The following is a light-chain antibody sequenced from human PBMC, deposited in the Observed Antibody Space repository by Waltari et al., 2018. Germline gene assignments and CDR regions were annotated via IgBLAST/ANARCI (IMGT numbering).Light chain of an antibody. V-gene: IGKV1D-8*02. CDR2: ASS. CDR3: QQYYSFPLT. Sequence: AIWMTQSPSLLSASTGDRVTISCRMSQGIGSYLAWYQQKPGKAPELLIYASSTLQRGVPSRLSGSGSGTDFTLTISCLQSEDFATYYCQQYYSFPLTFGGGTKVEIK. CDR1: QGIGSY. J-gene: IGKJ4*01.